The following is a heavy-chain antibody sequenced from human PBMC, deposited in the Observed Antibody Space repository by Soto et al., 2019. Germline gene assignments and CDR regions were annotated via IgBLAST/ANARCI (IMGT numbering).Heavy chain of an antibody. V-gene: IGHV3-7*03. CDR1: RLTFRNYW. D-gene: IGHD2-15*01. CDR3: AKVAPNFYYFYGMDV. Sequence: RLSCAATRLTFRNYWMSWVRQAPGKGLEWVASIKEDGSEEYYVDSVKGRFTISRDNAKNSLYLQMNSLRVEDTAVYYCAKVAPNFYYFYGMDVWGQGTTVTVSS. J-gene: IGHJ6*02. CDR2: IKEDGSEE.